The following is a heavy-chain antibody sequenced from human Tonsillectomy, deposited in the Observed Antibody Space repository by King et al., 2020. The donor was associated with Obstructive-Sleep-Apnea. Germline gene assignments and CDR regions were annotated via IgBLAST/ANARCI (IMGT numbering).Heavy chain of an antibody. CDR3: AKDKDRGDPRYYYYYGMDV. D-gene: IGHD3-10*01. J-gene: IGHJ6*02. CDR2: ISWNSGNI. Sequence: VQLVESGGGLVQPGRSLRLSCAASGFTFDDYAMHWVRQAPGKGLEWVSGISWNSGNIGYADSVKGRFTISRDNAKNSLYLQMNSLRAEDTALYYCAKDKDRGDPRYYYYYGMDVWGQGTTVTVSS. CDR1: GFTFDDYA. V-gene: IGHV3-9*01.